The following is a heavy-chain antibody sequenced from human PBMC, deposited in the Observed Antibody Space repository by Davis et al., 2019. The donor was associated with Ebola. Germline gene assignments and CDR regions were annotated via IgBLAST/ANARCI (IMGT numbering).Heavy chain of an antibody. J-gene: IGHJ6*02. CDR1: GYTFTSYG. CDR2: ISAYNGKT. CDR3: ASSIAVAGTGYYYGMDV. D-gene: IGHD6-19*01. V-gene: IGHV1-18*01. Sequence: ASVKVSCKTFGYTFTSYGITWVRQAPGQGLEWMGWISAYNGKTSYAQNFQDRVTITRDRSMSTAYMELSSLRSEDTAMYYCASSIAVAGTGYYYGMDVWGQGTTVTVSS.